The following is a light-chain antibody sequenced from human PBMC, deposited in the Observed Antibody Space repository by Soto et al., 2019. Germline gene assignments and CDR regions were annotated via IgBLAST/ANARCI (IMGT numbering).Light chain of an antibody. CDR1: QSVSSSY. CDR2: GAS. V-gene: IGKV3-20*01. Sequence: EIVLTQSPGTLSLSPVERATLSCTASQSVSSSYLAWYQQKHGQAPRLFIYGASSRATGIPDRFSGSGYGTDFTLTISSLQAEDVAVYYCQQYYSTPLTFGGGTKVDIK. CDR3: QQYYSTPLT. J-gene: IGKJ4*01.